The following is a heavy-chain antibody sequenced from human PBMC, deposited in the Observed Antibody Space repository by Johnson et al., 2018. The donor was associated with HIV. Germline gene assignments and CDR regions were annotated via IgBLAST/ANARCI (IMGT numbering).Heavy chain of an antibody. J-gene: IGHJ3*02. V-gene: IGHV3-64*01. CDR3: ASRGVFRWNAFDI. CDR1: GFTFSTYT. D-gene: IGHD3-3*01. Sequence: VQLVESGGGVVQPGRSLRLSCAASGFTFSTYTMNWVRHVPGKGLEYVSGISSNGDSTFYAKSVQGRFTISRDNSKNKLYLQMGSLRAEDTAVYYCASRGVFRWNAFDIWGQGTMVTVSS. CDR2: ISSNGDST.